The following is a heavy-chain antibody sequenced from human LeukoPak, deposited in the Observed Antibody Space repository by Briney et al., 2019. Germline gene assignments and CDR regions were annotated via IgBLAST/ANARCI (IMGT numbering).Heavy chain of an antibody. V-gene: IGHV1-18*01. CDR3: ASGYGDYGY. CDR2: ISAYNGNT. D-gene: IGHD4-17*01. J-gene: IGHJ4*02. Sequence: ASVRVSSKASGYTFTSYAMHWVRQAPGQRLEWMGWISAYNGNTNYAQKLQGRVTMTTDTSTSTAYMELRSLRSDDTAVYYCASGYGDYGYWGQGTLVTVSS. CDR1: GYTFTSYA.